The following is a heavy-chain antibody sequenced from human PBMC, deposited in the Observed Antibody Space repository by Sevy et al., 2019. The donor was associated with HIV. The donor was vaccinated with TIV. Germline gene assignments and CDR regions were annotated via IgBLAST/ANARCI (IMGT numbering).Heavy chain of an antibody. CDR1: GFTFDDYG. Sequence: GGSLRPSCAASGFTFDDYGMSWVRQAPGKGLEWVSGINWDGSSTGYADSVKGRFTISRDNVKNSLHLQMTSLRAEDTAFYYCAREKSCGGACYHFDHWGQGTLVTVSS. J-gene: IGHJ4*02. V-gene: IGHV3-20*04. CDR3: AREKSCGGACYHFDH. CDR2: INWDGSST. D-gene: IGHD2-21*02.